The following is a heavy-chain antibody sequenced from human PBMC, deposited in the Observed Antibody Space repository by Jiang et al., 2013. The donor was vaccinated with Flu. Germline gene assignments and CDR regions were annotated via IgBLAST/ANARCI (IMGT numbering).Heavy chain of an antibody. CDR2: LWHDGSNK. CDR3: ATLRGSSYDTYLADY. CDR1: GFSFSFYG. D-gene: IGHD3-9*01. J-gene: IGHJ4*02. Sequence: VQLVESGGGVVQPGGSLRLSCAASGFSFSFYGMHWVRQSPGKGLEWVASLWHDGSNKFYADSVRGRFTISRDNSRNTLYLEMNSLRPEDTAVYYCATLRGSSYDTYLADYWGQGT. V-gene: IGHV3-30*02.